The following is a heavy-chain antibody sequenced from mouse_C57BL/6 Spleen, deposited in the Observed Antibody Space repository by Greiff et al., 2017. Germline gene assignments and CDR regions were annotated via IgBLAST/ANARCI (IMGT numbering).Heavy chain of an antibody. V-gene: IGHV1-52*01. CDR3: ARWDGYAMDY. D-gene: IGHD4-1*01. CDR1: GYTFTSYW. Sequence: QVQLQQPGAELVRPGSSVKLSCKASGYTFTSYWMHWVKQRPIQGLEWIGNIDPSDSDTHYNQKFKDKATLTVDKSSSTAYMQLSSLTSEDSAVYYCARWDGYAMDYWGQGTSVTVSS. J-gene: IGHJ4*01. CDR2: IDPSDSDT.